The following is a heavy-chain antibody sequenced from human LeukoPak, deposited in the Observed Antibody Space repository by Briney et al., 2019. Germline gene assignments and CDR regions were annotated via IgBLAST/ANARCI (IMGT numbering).Heavy chain of an antibody. D-gene: IGHD3-10*01. CDR1: GYTLTELS. J-gene: IGHJ4*02. Sequence: ASVKVPCKVSGYTLTELSMHWVRQAPGKGLEWMGGFDPEDGETIYAQKFQGRVTMTEDTSTDTAYMELSSLRSEDTAVYYCALLSTYYYGSGSYYVTGFDYWGQGTLVTVSS. CDR2: FDPEDGET. CDR3: ALLSTYYYGSGSYYVTGFDY. V-gene: IGHV1-24*01.